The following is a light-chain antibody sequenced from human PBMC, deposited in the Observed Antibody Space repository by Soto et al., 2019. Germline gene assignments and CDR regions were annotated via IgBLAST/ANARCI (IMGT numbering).Light chain of an antibody. J-gene: IGLJ2*01. CDR2: EVS. CDR1: SSDVGGYNY. Sequence: QSALTQPASVSGSPGQSITISCTGTSSDVGGYNYVSWYQQHPGKAPKLMMYEVSNRPSGVSNRFSGSKSGNTASLTISGRQAEDEADYYCSSYTSSSTLVFGGGTQLTVL. CDR3: SSYTSSSTLV. V-gene: IGLV2-14*01.